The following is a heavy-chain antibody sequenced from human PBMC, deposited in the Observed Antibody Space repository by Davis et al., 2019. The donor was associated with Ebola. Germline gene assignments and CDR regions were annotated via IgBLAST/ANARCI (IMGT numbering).Heavy chain of an antibody. CDR2: ISSSSSYI. CDR3: ARDKAALGYCSDGSCYPLVNWFDP. D-gene: IGHD2-15*01. Sequence: GGSLRLSCAASGFTFSSYSMNWVRQAPGKGLEWVSSISSSSSYIYYADSVKGRFTISRDNAKNSLYLQMNSLRAEDTAVYYCARDKAALGYCSDGSCYPLVNWFDPWGQGTLVTVSS. J-gene: IGHJ5*02. V-gene: IGHV3-21*01. CDR1: GFTFSSYS.